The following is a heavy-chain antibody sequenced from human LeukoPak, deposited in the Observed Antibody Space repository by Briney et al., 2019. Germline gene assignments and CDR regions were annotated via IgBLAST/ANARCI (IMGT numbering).Heavy chain of an antibody. CDR1: GGSFSGYY. V-gene: IGHV4-34*01. Sequence: KPSETLSLTCAVYGGSFSGYYWSWIRQPPGKGLEWIGEINHSGSTNYNPPLKSRVTISVDTSKNQFSLKLSSVTAADTAVYYCARTAPWAYWGQGTLVTVSS. CDR2: INHSGST. D-gene: IGHD2-2*01. J-gene: IGHJ4*02. CDR3: ARTAPWAY.